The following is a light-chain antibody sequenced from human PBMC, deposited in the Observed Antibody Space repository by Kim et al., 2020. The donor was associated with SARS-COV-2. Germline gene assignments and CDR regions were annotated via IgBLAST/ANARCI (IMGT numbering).Light chain of an antibody. Sequence: AAVGDRVNITCRASQSISTWLAWYQHKPGKAPNLLIYKAYSLESGVPSRFSGSGSGTEFTLTISSLQPDDFATYYCQQYNTYSGTFGQGTKVDIK. CDR2: KAY. J-gene: IGKJ1*01. CDR3: QQYNTYSGT. CDR1: QSISTW. V-gene: IGKV1-5*03.